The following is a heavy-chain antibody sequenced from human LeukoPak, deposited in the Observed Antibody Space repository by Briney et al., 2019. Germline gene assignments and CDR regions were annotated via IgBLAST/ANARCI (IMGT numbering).Heavy chain of an antibody. Sequence: GGSLRLSCAAYGFTVSSNYMSWDRQAPGKGLEWVSVIYSGGSTYYADSVKGRFTISRDNSKNTLYLQMNSLRAEDTAVYYCARDLRYWFDPWGQGSLVTVSS. CDR2: IYSGGST. J-gene: IGHJ5*02. V-gene: IGHV3-53*01. CDR3: ARDLRYWFDP. CDR1: GFTVSSNY.